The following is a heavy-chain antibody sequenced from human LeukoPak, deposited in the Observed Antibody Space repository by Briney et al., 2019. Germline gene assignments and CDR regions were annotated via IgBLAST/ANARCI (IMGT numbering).Heavy chain of an antibody. V-gene: IGHV1-2*02. D-gene: IGHD1-26*01. J-gene: IGHJ4*02. CDR1: DYTFTDYY. CDR3: ARHPYSGSYHFDY. Sequence: ASVKVSCKASDYTFTDYYMHWVRQAPGQGLEWMGWINPNSGDTNYAQKFQGRVTMTRDPSISTAYMALTRLRSDDTAVYYCARHPYSGSYHFDYWGQGTLVTVSS. CDR2: INPNSGDT.